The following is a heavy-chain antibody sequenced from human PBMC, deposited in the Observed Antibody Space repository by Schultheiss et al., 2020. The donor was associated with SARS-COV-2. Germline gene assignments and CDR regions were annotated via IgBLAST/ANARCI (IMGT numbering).Heavy chain of an antibody. CDR1: GVTFSSYA. CDR2: ISYDGSNK. CDR3: EKEEQQPYFDY. V-gene: IGHV3-30*04. Sequence: GESLKISCAASGVTFSSYAMHWVRQAPGKGLEWVAVISYDGSNKYYADSVKGRFTISRDNSKNTLYLQMNSLRAEDTAVYYCEKEEQQPYFDYWGQGTLVTVSS. D-gene: IGHD6-13*01. J-gene: IGHJ4*02.